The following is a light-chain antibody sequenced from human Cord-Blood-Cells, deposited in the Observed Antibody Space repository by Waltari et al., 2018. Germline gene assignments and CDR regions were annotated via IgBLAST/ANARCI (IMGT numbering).Light chain of an antibody. CDR3: QSADSSGYV. CDR1: ALPKQY. J-gene: IGLJ1*01. Sequence: SYELTQPPSVSVSPGQTARITCSGDALPKQYAYWYQQKPGQAPVLVIYKDRERPSGIPERFSGSSSGTTVTLTISGVQAEDEADYYCQSADSSGYVFGTGTKVTVL. V-gene: IGLV3-25*03. CDR2: KDR.